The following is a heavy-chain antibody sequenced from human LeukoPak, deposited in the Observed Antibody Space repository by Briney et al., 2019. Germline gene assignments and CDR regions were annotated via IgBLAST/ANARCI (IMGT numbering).Heavy chain of an antibody. Sequence: GGALKISCRGSGYSFTSYWIGRVRQMPGKGLEWMGIIYPGDSDTRYSASFQGHVTISANKSISTAYLQWSSLKASDNAMYYCARNRRYDFWSGSLSEIDYWGQGTLVTVSS. V-gene: IGHV5-51*01. J-gene: IGHJ4*02. CDR2: IYPGDSDT. D-gene: IGHD3-3*01. CDR3: ARNRRYDFWSGSLSEIDY. CDR1: GYSFTSYW.